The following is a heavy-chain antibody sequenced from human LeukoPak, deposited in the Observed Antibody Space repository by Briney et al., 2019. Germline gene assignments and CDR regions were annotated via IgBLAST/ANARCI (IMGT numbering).Heavy chain of an antibody. V-gene: IGHV7-4-1*02. J-gene: IGHJ5*02. Sequence: ASVKVSCKASGYTFTSYAMNWVRQAPGQGLEWMGWINTNTGNPTYAQGFTGRFVFSLDTSVSTAYLQISSLKAEDTAVYYCARSGTNNWNDVGDNWFDPWGQGTLVTVSS. D-gene: IGHD1-20*01. CDR2: INTNTGNP. CDR3: ARSGTNNWNDVGDNWFDP. CDR1: GYTFTSYA.